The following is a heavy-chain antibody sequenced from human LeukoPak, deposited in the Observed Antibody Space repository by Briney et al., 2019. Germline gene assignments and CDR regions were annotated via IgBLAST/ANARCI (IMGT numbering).Heavy chain of an antibody. J-gene: IGHJ3*02. CDR2: VDPEDGET. CDR1: GYTFTDYY. V-gene: IGHV1-69-2*01. Sequence: GASVKVSCKASGYTFTDYYMHWVQQAPGKGLEWMGRVDPEDGETIYAEKFQGRVTMTRNTSISTAYMELSSLRSEDTAVYYCARVRQLVGRPRSPVNAFDIWGQGTMVTVSS. D-gene: IGHD6-6*01. CDR3: ARVRQLVGRPRSPVNAFDI.